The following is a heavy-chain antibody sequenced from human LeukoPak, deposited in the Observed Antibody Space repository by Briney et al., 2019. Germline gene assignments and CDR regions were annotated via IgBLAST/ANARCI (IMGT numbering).Heavy chain of an antibody. V-gene: IGHV4-30-4*08. CDR3: ARHVDTDYYYYYYMDV. CDR1: GGSISSGDYY. Sequence: SQTLSLTCTVSGGSISSGDYYWGWIRQPPGKGLEWIGYIYYSGSTYYNPSLMSRVTISLDTSKTHFSLKPSSVTAADTAVYYCARHVDTDYYYYYYMDVWGKGTTVTVSS. CDR2: IYYSGST. D-gene: IGHD5-18*01. J-gene: IGHJ6*03.